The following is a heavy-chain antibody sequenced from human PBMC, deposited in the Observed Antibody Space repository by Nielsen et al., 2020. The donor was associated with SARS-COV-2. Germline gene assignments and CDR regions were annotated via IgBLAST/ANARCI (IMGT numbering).Heavy chain of an antibody. CDR1: GFTFSSYW. D-gene: IGHD2-15*01. V-gene: IGHV3-48*04. CDR3: ARDLYCSGGSCYSHGMDV. J-gene: IGHJ6*02. Sequence: GESLKISCAASGFTFSSYWMSWVRQAPGKALEWLSYIGGNGRNIFYADSVKGRFTISRDNAKNSLYLQMNSLRAEDTAVYYCARDLYCSGGSCYSHGMDVWGQGTTVTVSS. CDR2: IGGNGRNI.